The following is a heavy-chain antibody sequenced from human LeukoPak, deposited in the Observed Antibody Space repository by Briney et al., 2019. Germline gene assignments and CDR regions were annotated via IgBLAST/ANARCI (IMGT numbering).Heavy chain of an antibody. Sequence: GSSVTVSCKSSVYTFTGYYMHWVRQAPGQALEWMGWVNPNSGGTNYAQKFQGRVTMTRDTSISTAYMELSRLRSDDTAVYYCASWMPNSGSYRDAFDIWGQGTMVTVSS. CDR3: ASWMPNSGSYRDAFDI. J-gene: IGHJ3*02. CDR1: VYTFTGYY. V-gene: IGHV1-2*02. D-gene: IGHD1-26*01. CDR2: VNPNSGGT.